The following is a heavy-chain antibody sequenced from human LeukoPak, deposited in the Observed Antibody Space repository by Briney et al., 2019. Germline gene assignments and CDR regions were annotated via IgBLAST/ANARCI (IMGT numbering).Heavy chain of an antibody. D-gene: IGHD3-3*01. CDR3: AGGTQRITIFGVVIMDYGMDV. Sequence: PSETLSLTCTVSGGSVSSGSYYWSWIRQPPGKGLEWIGYIYYSGSTNYNPSLKSRVTISVDTSKNQFSLKLSSVTAADTAVYYCAGGTQRITIFGVVIMDYGMDVWGQGTTVTVSS. J-gene: IGHJ6*02. CDR1: GGSVSSGSYY. CDR2: IYYSGST. V-gene: IGHV4-61*01.